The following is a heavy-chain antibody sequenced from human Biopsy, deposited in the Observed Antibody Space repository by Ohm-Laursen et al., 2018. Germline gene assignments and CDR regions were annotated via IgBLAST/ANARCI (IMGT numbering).Heavy chain of an antibody. D-gene: IGHD6-19*01. CDR3: TAGIPGLSRSSDY. J-gene: IGHJ4*02. V-gene: IGHV3-15*05. Sequence: GSLRLSCSASGFTFSAAWMYWVRQAPGKGLECVAPVKSNANGGTTEYPAPVEGRFSISRDDSRNTVYLHMSSLNTDDTAMYFCTAGIPGLSRSSDYWGQGTLVTVSS. CDR1: GFTFSAAW. CDR2: VKSNANGGTT.